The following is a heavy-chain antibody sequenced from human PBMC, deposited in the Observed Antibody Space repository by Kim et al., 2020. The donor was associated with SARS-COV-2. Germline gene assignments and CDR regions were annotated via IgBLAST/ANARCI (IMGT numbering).Heavy chain of an antibody. D-gene: IGHD4-17*01. V-gene: IGHV3-21*01. J-gene: IGHJ6*02. Sequence: GGSLRLSCAASGFTFSSYSMNWVRQAPGKGLEWVSSISSSSSYIYYADSVKGRFTISRDNAKNSLYLQMNSLRAEDTAVYYCARGTTVTTSLGMDVWGQGTTVTVSS. CDR2: ISSSSSYI. CDR1: GFTFSSYS. CDR3: ARGTTVTTSLGMDV.